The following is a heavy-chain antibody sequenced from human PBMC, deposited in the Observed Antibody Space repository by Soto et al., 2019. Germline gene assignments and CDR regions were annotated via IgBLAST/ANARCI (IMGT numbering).Heavy chain of an antibody. CDR1: GYTFTSYG. CDR3: ARDPHYYGSGRGPDY. Sequence: QVQLVQSGAEVKKPGASVKVSCKATGYTFTSYGISWVRQAPGQGLEWMGWNSAYNGNTNYAQKLQGRVTMTTDTSTSTAYMELRSLRSDDTAVYYCARDPHYYGSGRGPDYWGQGTLVTVSS. J-gene: IGHJ4*02. CDR2: NSAYNGNT. V-gene: IGHV1-18*01. D-gene: IGHD3-10*01.